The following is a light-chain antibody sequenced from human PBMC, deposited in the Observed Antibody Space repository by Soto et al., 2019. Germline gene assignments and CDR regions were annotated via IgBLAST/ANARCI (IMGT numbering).Light chain of an antibody. J-gene: IGKJ2*01. CDR1: QSVTSSY. CDR2: EAS. V-gene: IGKV3-20*01. CDR3: HQYGSSPLT. Sequence: EIVLTQSPGTLSLSPGDRATLSCRASQSVTSSYLAWFQQKPGQAPRLLIYEASSRATGIPDTFSGSGSGTDFTLTINRLEPEDSAVCSCHQYGSSPLTFGQGTKLEMK.